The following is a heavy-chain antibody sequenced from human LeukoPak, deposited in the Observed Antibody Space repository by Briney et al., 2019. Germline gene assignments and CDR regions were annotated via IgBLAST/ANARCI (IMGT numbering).Heavy chain of an antibody. CDR1: GFTFSDYS. V-gene: IGHV3-48*01. CDR2: IGIDSGNT. J-gene: IGHJ4*02. Sequence: GGPLRLSCAASGFTFSDYSMNWVRQALGKGLEWISYIGIDSGNTNYADSVKGRFTISGDKAKNSLYLQMNSLRVEDTAVYYCARDYKYAFDNWGQGTLVTVSS. CDR3: ARDYKYAFDN. D-gene: IGHD5-24*01.